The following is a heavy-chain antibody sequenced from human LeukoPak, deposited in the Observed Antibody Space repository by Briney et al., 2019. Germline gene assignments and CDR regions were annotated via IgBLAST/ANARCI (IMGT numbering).Heavy chain of an antibody. Sequence: GASVKVSCKASGYTFTNYAISWVRQAPGQGLEWMGGIIPIFGTANYAQKFQGRVTITADESTSTAYMELSSLRSEDTAVYYCAALATIFGVVITEAYYFDYWGQGTLVTVSS. D-gene: IGHD3-3*01. V-gene: IGHV1-69*13. CDR1: GYTFTNYA. J-gene: IGHJ4*02. CDR2: IIPIFGTA. CDR3: AALATIFGVVITEAYYFDY.